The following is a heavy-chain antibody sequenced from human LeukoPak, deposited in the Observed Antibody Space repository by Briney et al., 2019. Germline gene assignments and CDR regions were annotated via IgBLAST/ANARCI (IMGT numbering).Heavy chain of an antibody. CDR3: ARDLTVYYYDSSGLEH. Sequence: GGALRLSCAASGFTFSSYWMSWVREAPGKGLEWVANIKQDGSEIYYVDSVKGRFAISRDNAMNSLYLQMNSLRAEDTAVYYCARDLTVYYYDSSGLEHWGQGTLVTVSS. V-gene: IGHV3-7*04. D-gene: IGHD3-22*01. J-gene: IGHJ1*01. CDR2: IKQDGSEI. CDR1: GFTFSSYW.